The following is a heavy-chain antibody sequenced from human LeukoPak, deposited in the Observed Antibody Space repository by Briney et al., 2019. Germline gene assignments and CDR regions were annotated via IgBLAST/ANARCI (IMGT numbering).Heavy chain of an antibody. CDR3: ARDPDNWNDKDPLDP. CDR2: IIPIFGTA. Sequence: SVKVSCKASGGTFSSYAISWVRQAPGQGLEWMGGIIPIFGTANYAQKFQGRVTITADESTSTAYMDLSSLRSEDTAVYYCARDPDNWNDKDPLDPWGQGTLVTVSS. D-gene: IGHD1-1*01. J-gene: IGHJ5*02. CDR1: GGTFSSYA. V-gene: IGHV1-69*13.